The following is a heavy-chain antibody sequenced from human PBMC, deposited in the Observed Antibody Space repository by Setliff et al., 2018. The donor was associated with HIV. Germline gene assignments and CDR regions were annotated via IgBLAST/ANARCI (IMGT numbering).Heavy chain of an antibody. J-gene: IGHJ4*02. D-gene: IGHD1-1*01. CDR1: GNTLTELS. CDR2: FDPEDGEA. V-gene: IGHV1-24*01. Sequence: ASVKVSCKVSGNTLTELSMHWVRQAPGKGLEWMGDFDPEDGEAVYAQKFEGRVTMTEDTSTDTAYMELSSLRSEDTAEYYCARGHSGNDYWGQGTLVTVSS. CDR3: ARGHSGNDY.